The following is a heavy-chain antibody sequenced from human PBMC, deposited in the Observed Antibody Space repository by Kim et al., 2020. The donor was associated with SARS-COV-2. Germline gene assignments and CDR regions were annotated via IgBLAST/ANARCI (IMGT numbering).Heavy chain of an antibody. CDR2: IYTSGST. CDR3: ASGAQGNSGYDFFL. Sequence: SETLSLTCTVSGGSISSGSYYWSWIRQPAGKGLEWIGRIYTSGSTNYNPSLKSRVTISVDTSKNQFSLKLSSVTAAGTAVYYCASGAQGNSGYDFFLWGQGTLVTVSS. CDR1: GGSISSGSYY. V-gene: IGHV4-61*02. J-gene: IGHJ4*02. D-gene: IGHD5-12*01.